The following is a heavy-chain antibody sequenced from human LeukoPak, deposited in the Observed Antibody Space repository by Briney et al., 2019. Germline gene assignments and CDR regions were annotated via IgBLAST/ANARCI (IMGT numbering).Heavy chain of an antibody. CDR1: GGSFSGYY. CDR2: INHSGST. D-gene: IGHD1-26*01. Sequence: SETLSLTCAVYGGSFSGYYWSWIRQPPGKGLEWIGEINHSGSTTYHPSLKSRVTISVDTSKNQFSLKLSSVTAADTAVYYCARGRGGASGAFDYWGQGTLVTVSS. J-gene: IGHJ4*02. V-gene: IGHV4-34*01. CDR3: ARGRGGASGAFDY.